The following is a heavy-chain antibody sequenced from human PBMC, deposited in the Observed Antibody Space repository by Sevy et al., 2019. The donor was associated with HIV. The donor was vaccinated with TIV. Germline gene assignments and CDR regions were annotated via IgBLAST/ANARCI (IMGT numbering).Heavy chain of an antibody. CDR3: ARGEEGLLEWSFDV. J-gene: IGHJ4*02. V-gene: IGHV1-69*13. CDR1: GGTFSSYA. D-gene: IGHD3-3*01. Sequence: ASVKVSCKASGGTFSSYAVRWVRQAPGQGLEWMGGILTLFGTTDYAQNFRGRVTIAADESTSTVYMELSSLRSDDTAVYYGARGEEGLLEWSFDVWGQGTQVTVSS. CDR2: ILTLFGTT.